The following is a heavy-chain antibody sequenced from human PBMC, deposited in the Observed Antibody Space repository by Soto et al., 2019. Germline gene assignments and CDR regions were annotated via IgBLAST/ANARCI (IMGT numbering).Heavy chain of an antibody. CDR3: ARETYYYDSSGYSYPHFDY. CDR1: GFTFSDFA. CDR2: ISSSSSTI. D-gene: IGHD3-22*01. V-gene: IGHV3-48*01. J-gene: IGHJ4*02. Sequence: GGSLRLSCSASGFTFSDFAFHWVRQAPGKGLEWVSYISSSSSTIYYADSVKGRFTISRDNAKNSLNLQMNSLRAEDTAVYYCARETYYYDSSGYSYPHFDYWGQGTLVTVSS.